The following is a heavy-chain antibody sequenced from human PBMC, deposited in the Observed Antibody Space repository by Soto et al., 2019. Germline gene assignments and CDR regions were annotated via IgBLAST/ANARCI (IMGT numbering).Heavy chain of an antibody. Sequence: GGSLRLSCAASGFTFSNAWMNWVRQAPRKGLEWVGRIKSKTDGGTTDYAAPVKGRFTISRDDSKNTLYLQMNSLKTEDTAVYYCTTVPAVAGTLNWFDPWGQGTLVTVSS. D-gene: IGHD6-19*01. CDR1: GFTFSNAW. V-gene: IGHV3-15*07. J-gene: IGHJ5*02. CDR3: TTVPAVAGTLNWFDP. CDR2: IKSKTDGGTT.